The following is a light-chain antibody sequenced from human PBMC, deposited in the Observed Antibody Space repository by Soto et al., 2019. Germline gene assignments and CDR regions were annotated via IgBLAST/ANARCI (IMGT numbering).Light chain of an antibody. CDR1: GRTFNL. V-gene: IGLV2-23*01. CDR2: ADS. CDR3: CSYADSTTVV. J-gene: IGLJ3*02. Sequence: QSVLTQPASVSGAPGQSITISCTGAGRTFNLVSWYQQIPGKAPKLMIYADSQRPSGVSNRFSASKSGSTASLTISDLQVEDEADYLCCSYADSTTVVFGGGTKVTVL.